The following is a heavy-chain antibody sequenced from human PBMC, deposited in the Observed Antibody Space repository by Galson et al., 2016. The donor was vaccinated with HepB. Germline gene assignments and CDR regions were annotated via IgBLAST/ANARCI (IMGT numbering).Heavy chain of an antibody. D-gene: IGHD5-18*01. Sequence: SLRLSCAASGFTFSNYWMNWVRQAPGKGLEWVANIKHDGTERYYVGSFEGRFNISRDNAKSSLSLQMHSLRNEDTAVYYCGWGGYINGYDYLGQGTLVTVSS. CDR1: GFTFSNYW. CDR2: IKHDGTER. J-gene: IGHJ4*02. CDR3: GWGGYINGYDY. V-gene: IGHV3-7*03.